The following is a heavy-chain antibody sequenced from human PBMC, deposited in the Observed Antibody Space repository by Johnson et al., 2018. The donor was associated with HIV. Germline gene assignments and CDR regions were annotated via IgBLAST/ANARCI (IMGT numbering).Heavy chain of an antibody. J-gene: IGHJ3*02. Sequence: QVQLVESGGGLIQPGGSLRLSCAASGFTFSSYAMHWVRQAPGKGLEWVAVISYDGSNKYYADSVKGRFTISRDNSKNTLYLQMNSLRAEDTAVYYCAREVYDYVWGSYRSPDAFDIWGQGTMVTVSS. V-gene: IGHV3-30-3*01. CDR3: AREVYDYVWGSYRSPDAFDI. D-gene: IGHD3-16*02. CDR1: GFTFSSYA. CDR2: ISYDGSNK.